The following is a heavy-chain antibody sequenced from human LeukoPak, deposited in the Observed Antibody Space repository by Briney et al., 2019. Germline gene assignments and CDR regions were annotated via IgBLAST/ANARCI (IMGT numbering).Heavy chain of an antibody. V-gene: IGHV3-7*01. J-gene: IGHJ3*01. D-gene: IGHD3-10*01. Sequence: GGSLRLSCAASGFPFSSYWMTWVRQAPGKGLEWVANIKQDGDEKYYVDSVKGRFTISRDNAKNSLYPQMNSLRAEDTAVYYCAREDYYGSGNYVAWGGAFDVWGQGTTVTVSS. CDR1: GFPFSSYW. CDR2: IKQDGDEK. CDR3: AREDYYGSGNYVAWGGAFDV.